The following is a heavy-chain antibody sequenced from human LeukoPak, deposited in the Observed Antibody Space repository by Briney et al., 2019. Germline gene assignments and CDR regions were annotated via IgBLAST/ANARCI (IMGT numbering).Heavy chain of an antibody. CDR1: GFTFSSYG. J-gene: IGHJ4*02. CDR3: AREGWGEQWLVRGFDY. V-gene: IGHV3-30*03. Sequence: PGRSLRLSCAASGFTFSSYGMHWVRQAPGKGLEWVAVISYDGSNKYYADSVKGRFTISRDNSKNTLYLQMNSLRAEDTAVYYCAREGWGEQWLVRGFDYWGQGTLVTVSS. D-gene: IGHD6-19*01. CDR2: ISYDGSNK.